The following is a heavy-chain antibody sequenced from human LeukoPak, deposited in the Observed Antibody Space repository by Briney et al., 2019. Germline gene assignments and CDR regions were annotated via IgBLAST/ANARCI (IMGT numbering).Heavy chain of an antibody. CDR2: IYHSGGT. CDR1: GGSFSSSSYY. D-gene: IGHD6-13*01. V-gene: IGHV4-39*07. J-gene: IGHJ4*02. CDR3: ARSQVAAAGRGPDY. Sequence: SETLSLTCTVSGGSFSSSSYYWGWIRQPPGKGLEWIGTIYHSGGTYYNPSLKSRVTISVDTSKNQFSLKLSSVTAADTAVYYCARSQVAAAGRGPDYWGQGTLVTVSS.